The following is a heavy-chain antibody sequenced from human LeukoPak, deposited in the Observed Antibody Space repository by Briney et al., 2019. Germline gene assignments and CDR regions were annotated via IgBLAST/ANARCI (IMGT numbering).Heavy chain of an antibody. Sequence: PGGSLRLSCAASGFIFSSHYMTWVGQAPGKGLEWVSVIHNDGSTYYTDSVKGRFTISRDNSKNTLYLQMNSLRVEDTAVYYCAALARDYWGQGILVTVSS. CDR3: AALARDY. V-gene: IGHV3-53*01. D-gene: IGHD3-3*02. CDR1: GFIFSSHY. CDR2: IHNDGST. J-gene: IGHJ4*02.